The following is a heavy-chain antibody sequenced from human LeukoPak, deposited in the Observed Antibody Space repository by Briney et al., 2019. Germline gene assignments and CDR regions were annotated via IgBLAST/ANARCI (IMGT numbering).Heavy chain of an antibody. Sequence: GGSLRLSCAASGFTVSSNYMSWVRQAPGKGLEWVSVIYSGGSTYYADSVKGRFTISRDNSKNTLYLQMNSLRAEDTAVCYCARGFPENYYDSSGYLDYWGQGTLVTVSS. CDR2: IYSGGST. J-gene: IGHJ4*02. V-gene: IGHV3-53*01. CDR3: ARGFPENYYDSSGYLDY. D-gene: IGHD3-22*01. CDR1: GFTVSSNY.